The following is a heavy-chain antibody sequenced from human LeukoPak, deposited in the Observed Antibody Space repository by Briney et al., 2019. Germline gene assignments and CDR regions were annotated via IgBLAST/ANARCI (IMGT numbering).Heavy chain of an antibody. CDR3: ARPLYSNYGYFQH. CDR1: GYTFTGYY. Sequence: ASVKVSCKASGYTFTGYYMHWVRQAPGQGLGWMGWINPNSGGTNYAQKFQGRVTMTRDTSISTAYMELSRLRSDDTAVYYCARPLYSNYGYFQHWGQGTLVTVSS. CDR2: INPNSGGT. D-gene: IGHD4-11*01. J-gene: IGHJ1*01. V-gene: IGHV1-2*02.